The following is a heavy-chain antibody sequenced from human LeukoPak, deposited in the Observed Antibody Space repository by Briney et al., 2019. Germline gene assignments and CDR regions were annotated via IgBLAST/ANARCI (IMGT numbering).Heavy chain of an antibody. CDR1: GFSFSSYA. Sequence: GGSLRLSCAASGFSFSSYAMSWVRQAAGKGLDWVSVISGAGDNPYYADSVKGRFTISRDNSKNTLYLQMDSLRVEDTAIYYCADYGDVILEHWGQGTLVTVSS. J-gene: IGHJ1*01. D-gene: IGHD4-17*01. V-gene: IGHV3-23*01. CDR3: ADYGDVILEH. CDR2: ISGAGDNP.